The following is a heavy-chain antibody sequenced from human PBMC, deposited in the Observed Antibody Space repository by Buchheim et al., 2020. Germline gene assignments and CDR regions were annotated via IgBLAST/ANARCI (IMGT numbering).Heavy chain of an antibody. Sequence: QVQLVESGGGVVQPGRSLRLSCAASGFTFSSYGMHWVRQAPGKGLEWVAVISYDGSNKYYADSVKGRFTISRDNSKNTLYLQMNSLRAEDTAVYYCAVVAARLDYYYGMDVWGQGT. D-gene: IGHD6-6*01. V-gene: IGHV3-30*03. J-gene: IGHJ6*02. CDR1: GFTFSSYG. CDR2: ISYDGSNK. CDR3: AVVAARLDYYYGMDV.